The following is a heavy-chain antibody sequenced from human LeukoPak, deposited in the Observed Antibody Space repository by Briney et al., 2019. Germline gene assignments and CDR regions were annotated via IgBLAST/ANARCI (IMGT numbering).Heavy chain of an antibody. CDR1: GGSFSGYY. D-gene: IGHD4-11*01. CDR3: ARAERSSDYTFDY. V-gene: IGHV4-34*01. CDR2: INHSGST. Sequence: PSETLSLTCAVYGGSFSGYYWSWIRQPPGKGLEWIGEINHSGSTSYNPSLKSRVTISLYTSKNQFSLKLSSVTAADTAVYYCARAERSSDYTFDYWGQGTLVTVSS. J-gene: IGHJ4*02.